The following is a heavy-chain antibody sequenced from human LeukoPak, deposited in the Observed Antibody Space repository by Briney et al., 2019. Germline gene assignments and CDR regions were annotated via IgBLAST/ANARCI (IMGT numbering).Heavy chain of an antibody. D-gene: IGHD3-10*01. J-gene: IGHJ3*02. CDR2: INPNSGGT. CDR3: ARDRRLLWFGDAFDI. CDR1: GYTFTGYY. V-gene: IGHV1-2*02. Sequence: ASVKVSCKASGYTFTGYYMHWVRQAPGQGLEWMGWINPNSGGTNYAQKFQGRVTMTRDTSISTAYMELSRLRSDDTAVYYCARDRRLLWFGDAFDIWGQGTMVTVSS.